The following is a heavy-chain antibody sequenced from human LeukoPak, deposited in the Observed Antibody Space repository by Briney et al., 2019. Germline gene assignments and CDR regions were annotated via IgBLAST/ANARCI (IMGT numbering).Heavy chain of an antibody. CDR3: MRDALEGYYSYYYMDV. CDR1: GGSITSHY. J-gene: IGHJ6*03. CDR2: ISNSGST. D-gene: IGHD1-1*01. V-gene: IGHV4-59*11. Sequence: SETLSLTCSVSGGSITSHYWSWVRQPPGKGLEWIGYISNSGSTDYNPSLRSRVTISVNTSKNQFSLMLSSVTAADSAVYYCMRDALEGYYSYYYMDVWGRGTTVTVSS.